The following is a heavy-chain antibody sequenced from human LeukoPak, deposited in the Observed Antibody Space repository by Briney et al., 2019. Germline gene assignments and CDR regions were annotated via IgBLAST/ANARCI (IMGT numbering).Heavy chain of an antibody. V-gene: IGHV1-2*02. Sequence: GASVKVSCKASGYTFTGYYMHWVRQAPGQGLEWMGWINPNSGGTNYAQKFQGRVTMTRDTSISTAYMELSRLRSDDTAVYYCATDLYYYDSSGYNYWGQGTLVTVFS. D-gene: IGHD3-22*01. CDR3: ATDLYYYDSSGYNY. CDR2: INPNSGGT. J-gene: IGHJ4*02. CDR1: GYTFTGYY.